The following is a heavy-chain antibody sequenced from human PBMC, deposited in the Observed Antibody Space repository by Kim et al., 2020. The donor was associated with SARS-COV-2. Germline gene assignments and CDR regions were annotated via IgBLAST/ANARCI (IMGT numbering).Heavy chain of an antibody. V-gene: IGHV4-31*03. J-gene: IGHJ4*02. CDR1: GGSISSGGYY. Sequence: SETLSLTCTVSGGSISSGGYYWSWIRQHPGKGLEWIGYIYYSGSTYYNPSLKSRVTISVDTSKNQFSLKLSSVTAADTAVYYCARDRGNSGYYLVRESYFDYWGQGTLVTVSS. D-gene: IGHD3-22*01. CDR2: IYYSGST. CDR3: ARDRGNSGYYLVRESYFDY.